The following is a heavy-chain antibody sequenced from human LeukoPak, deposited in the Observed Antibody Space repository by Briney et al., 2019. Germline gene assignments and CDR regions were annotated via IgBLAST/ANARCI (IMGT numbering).Heavy chain of an antibody. J-gene: IGHJ4*02. D-gene: IGHD2-15*01. V-gene: IGHV1-18*01. CDR2: ISAYNGNT. Sequence: ASVKVSCKASGYTFTIYGISWVRQAPGQGLEWMGWISAYNGNTNYAQKLQGRVTMTTDTSTSTAYMELRSLRSDDTAVYYCASDQGADYSTTFDYWGQGTLVTVSS. CDR3: ASDQGADYSTTFDY. CDR1: GYTFTIYG.